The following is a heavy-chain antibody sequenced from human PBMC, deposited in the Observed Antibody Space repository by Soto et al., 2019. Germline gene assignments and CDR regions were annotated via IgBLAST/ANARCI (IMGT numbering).Heavy chain of an antibody. J-gene: IGHJ4*02. V-gene: IGHV4-39*01. Sequence: SETLSLTCTVSGGSISSSSYYWGWIRQPPGKGLEWIGSIYYSGSTYYNPSLKSRVTISVDTSKNQFSLKLSSVTAADTAVYYCARLRCSGGSCYLPQPGFSDYWGQGTLVTVSS. CDR2: IYYSGST. CDR1: GGSISSSSYY. CDR3: ARLRCSGGSCYLPQPGFSDY. D-gene: IGHD2-15*01.